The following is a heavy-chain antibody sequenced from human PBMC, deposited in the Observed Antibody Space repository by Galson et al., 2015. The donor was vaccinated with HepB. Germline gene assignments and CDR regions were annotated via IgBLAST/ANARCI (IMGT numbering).Heavy chain of an antibody. V-gene: IGHV3-30-3*01. Sequence: SLRLSCAASGFTFSSHAMHWVRQAPGKGLEWVAVISYDGSNKYYADSVKDRFTISRDNSKNTLYLQMNSLRAEDTAVYYCARDPGSYSSGWLGRAFDYWGQGTLVTVSS. J-gene: IGHJ4*02. D-gene: IGHD6-19*01. CDR3: ARDPGSYSSGWLGRAFDY. CDR2: ISYDGSNK. CDR1: GFTFSSHA.